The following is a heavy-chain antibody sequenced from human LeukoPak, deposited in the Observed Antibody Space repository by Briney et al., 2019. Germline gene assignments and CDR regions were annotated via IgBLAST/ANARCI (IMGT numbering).Heavy chain of an antibody. D-gene: IGHD6-13*01. J-gene: IGHJ3*02. CDR2: IYTSGST. Sequence: SETLSLTCTVSGGSISSYYWSWIRQPPGKGLEWIGYIYTSGSTNYNPSLKSRVTISVDTPKNQFSLKLSSVTAADTAVYYCARHGDSSSWYDAFDIWGQGTMVTVSS. CDR1: GGSISSYY. V-gene: IGHV4-4*09. CDR3: ARHGDSSSWYDAFDI.